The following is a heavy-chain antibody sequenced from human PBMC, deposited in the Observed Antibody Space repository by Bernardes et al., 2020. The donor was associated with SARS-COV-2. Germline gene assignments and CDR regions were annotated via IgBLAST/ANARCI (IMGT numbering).Heavy chain of an antibody. CDR2: INTDGSRT. D-gene: IGHD2-15*01. CDR3: ARDLTPAYFDL. Sequence: GGSLRLSCAASGFTFTKYWMHWVRQAPGKGLEWVSRINTDGSRTDYADSVKGRLTISRDNAKNSLYLQLNSLRVEDTAVYYCARDLTPAYFDLWGRGTLVTVSS. J-gene: IGHJ2*01. V-gene: IGHV3-74*01. CDR1: GFTFTKYW.